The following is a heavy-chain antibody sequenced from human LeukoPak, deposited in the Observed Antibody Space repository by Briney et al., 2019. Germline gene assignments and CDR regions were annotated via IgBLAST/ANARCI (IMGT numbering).Heavy chain of an antibody. V-gene: IGHV1-2*02. D-gene: IGHD2-21*01. CDR1: GYTFTGYY. Sequence: ASVKVSCKASGYTFTGYYMHWVRQAPGQGLEWMGWINPNSGGTNYAQKFQGRVTMTRDTSISTAYMELSRLRSDDTAVYYCARELRITPGAFDIWGQGTMVTVSS. J-gene: IGHJ3*02. CDR2: INPNSGGT. CDR3: ARELRITPGAFDI.